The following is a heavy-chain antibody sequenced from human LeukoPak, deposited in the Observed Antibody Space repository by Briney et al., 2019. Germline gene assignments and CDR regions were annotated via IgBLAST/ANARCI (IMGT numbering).Heavy chain of an antibody. Sequence: SETLSLTCAVSGGSISSTNWWNWVRQPPGKGLEWIGEIYDTGSTNYNPSLQSRVTISVDKSKNHFSLNLSSVTAADTAVYYCAKDHGYSSAWYVGMDVWGQGTTVTVSS. V-gene: IGHV4-4*02. CDR1: GGSISSTNW. CDR2: IYDTGST. J-gene: IGHJ6*02. CDR3: AKDHGYSSAWYVGMDV. D-gene: IGHD6-19*01.